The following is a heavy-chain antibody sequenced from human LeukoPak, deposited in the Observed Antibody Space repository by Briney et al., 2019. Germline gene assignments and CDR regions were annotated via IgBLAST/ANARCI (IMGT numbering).Heavy chain of an antibody. Sequence: GGSLRLSCAASGFTFSSYWMSWVRQAPGKGLEWVADILYGGSDQYYADSVKGRFTISRDDSKNTLYLHISSLRTEDTAVYFCARDNAARNMGNAFDLWGQGTLVTVSS. CDR3: ARDNAARNMGNAFDL. V-gene: IGHV3-30*03. J-gene: IGHJ4*02. D-gene: IGHD1-26*01. CDR2: ILYGGSDQ. CDR1: GFTFSSYW.